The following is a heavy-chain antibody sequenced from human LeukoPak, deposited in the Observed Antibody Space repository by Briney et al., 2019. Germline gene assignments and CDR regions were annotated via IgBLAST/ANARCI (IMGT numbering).Heavy chain of an antibody. Sequence: PGGSLRLSCAASGFTLSSYSMNWVRQAPGKGLEWVSSISSSSSYIYYADSVKGRFTISRDNAKNSLYLQMNSLRAEDTAVYYCARDVHPSSSSGRREHPWGQGTLVTVSS. J-gene: IGHJ5*02. V-gene: IGHV3-21*01. CDR1: GFTLSSYS. D-gene: IGHD6-6*01. CDR3: ARDVHPSSSSGRREHP. CDR2: ISSSSSYI.